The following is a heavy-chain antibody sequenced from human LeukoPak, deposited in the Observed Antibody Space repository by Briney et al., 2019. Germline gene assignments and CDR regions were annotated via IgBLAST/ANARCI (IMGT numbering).Heavy chain of an antibody. CDR3: AREIFDGDYNYYYGMDV. V-gene: IGHV3-30-3*01. J-gene: IGHJ6*02. CDR1: GFTFSHYA. Sequence: GSLRLSCAASGFTFSHYAIHWVRQAPGKGLEWVAVISYDGSTKYYADSVKARFTISRDNSKNTLYLQMNSLRPDDTAAYYCAREIFDGDYNYYYGMDVWGQGTTVTVSS. D-gene: IGHD4-17*01. CDR2: ISYDGSTK.